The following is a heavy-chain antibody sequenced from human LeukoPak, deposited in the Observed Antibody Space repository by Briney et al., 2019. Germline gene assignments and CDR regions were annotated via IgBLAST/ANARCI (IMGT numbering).Heavy chain of an antibody. CDR1: GFTFSSYS. D-gene: IGHD1-26*01. J-gene: IGHJ4*02. V-gene: IGHV3-48*01. Sequence: GGSLRLSCEASGFTFSSYSMNWVRQAPGKGVEWISYISTSTTTIYYANSVKGRFTISRDNAKKSLYLQMNSLRVEDTGVYYCASWGEGALDNWGQGTLVTVSS. CDR2: ISTSTTTI. CDR3: ASWGEGALDN.